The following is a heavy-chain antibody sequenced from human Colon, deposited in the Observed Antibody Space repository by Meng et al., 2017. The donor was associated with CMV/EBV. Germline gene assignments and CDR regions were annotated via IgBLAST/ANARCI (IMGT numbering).Heavy chain of an antibody. CDR3: ARTFFGVVVVPLDY. J-gene: IGHJ4*02. CDR1: GYTFTSYG. CDR2: ISAYNGNT. V-gene: IGHV1-18*01. D-gene: IGHD3-3*01. Sequence: ASVKVSCKASGYTFTSYGISWVRQAPGQGLEWMGWISAYNGNTNYAQKLQGRVTMTTDTSTNTAYMELRSLRSDDTAIYYCARTFFGVVVVPLDYWGQGTLVTVSS.